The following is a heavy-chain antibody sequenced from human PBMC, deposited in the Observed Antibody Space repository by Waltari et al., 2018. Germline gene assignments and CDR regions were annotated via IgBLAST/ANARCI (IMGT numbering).Heavy chain of an antibody. CDR2: ISNSSGYI. CDR3: ARAGWSIEYSSSSLDY. D-gene: IGHD6-6*01. V-gene: IGHV3-21*01. J-gene: IGHJ4*02. CDR1: GFAFGTYG. Sequence: EVQLVESGGGLVKPGGSLRRSCAAAGFAFGTYGMPWVGQAPGKGLEWVSFISNSSGYIYYADSVKCRFTISRDNAKKSLYLQMNSLRAEDTAVYYCARAGWSIEYSSSSLDYWGQGTLVTVSS.